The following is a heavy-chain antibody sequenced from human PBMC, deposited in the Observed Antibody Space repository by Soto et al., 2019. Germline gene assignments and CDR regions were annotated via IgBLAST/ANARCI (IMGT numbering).Heavy chain of an antibody. D-gene: IGHD1-26*01. V-gene: IGHV3-23*01. Sequence: EVQLLESGGGLIQPGGSLRLSCAASGFTFSNYAMTWVRQAPGKGLEWVSTLSNAGGTIYYADSVKGRFTVSRDNSKNTLYLQMNSLRAEDTAVYFCARYSGKYQGPIDYWGQGTLVTVSS. CDR3: ARYSGKYQGPIDY. CDR1: GFTFSNYA. J-gene: IGHJ4*02. CDR2: LSNAGGTI.